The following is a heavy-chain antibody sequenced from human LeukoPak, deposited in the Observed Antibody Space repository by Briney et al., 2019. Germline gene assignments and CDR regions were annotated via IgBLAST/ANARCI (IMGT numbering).Heavy chain of an antibody. V-gene: IGHV3-53*01. CDR3: ARATWFGELFWFDP. CDR1: GFTVSSNY. J-gene: IGHJ5*02. Sequence: GGSLRLSCAASGFTVSSNYMSWVRQAPGKGLEWVSVIYSGGSTYYADSVKGRLTISRDNSKNTLYLQMNSLRAEDTAVYYCARATWFGELFWFDPWGQGTLVTVSS. CDR2: IYSGGST. D-gene: IGHD3-10*01.